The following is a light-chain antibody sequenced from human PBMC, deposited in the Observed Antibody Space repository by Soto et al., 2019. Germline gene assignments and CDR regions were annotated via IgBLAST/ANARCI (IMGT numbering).Light chain of an antibody. J-gene: IGKJ1*01. CDR2: GAS. Sequence: EIVLTQSPGTLSLSPGERATLSCRASQSVSSSYLAWYQQKPGQAPRLLIYGASSRATVIPDRFSGSGSGTDFTLTISRLEPEDFAVYYCQQYNHWPPWTFGQGTKVEIK. V-gene: IGKV3-20*01. CDR1: QSVSSSY. CDR3: QQYNHWPPWT.